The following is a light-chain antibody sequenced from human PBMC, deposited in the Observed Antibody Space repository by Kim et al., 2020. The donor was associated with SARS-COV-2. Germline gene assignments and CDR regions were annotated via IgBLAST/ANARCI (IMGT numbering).Light chain of an antibody. CDR2: KAS. V-gene: IGKV1-5*03. CDR3: QQYNSSPWT. CDR1: QSISSW. J-gene: IGKJ1*01. Sequence: DIQMTQSPSTLSASVGDRVTITCRASQSISSWLAWYQQKPGKAPKLLIYKASSLESGVPSRFSGSGSGTEFTLTISSLQPDDFATYYCQQYNSSPWTFGQGTKMDIK.